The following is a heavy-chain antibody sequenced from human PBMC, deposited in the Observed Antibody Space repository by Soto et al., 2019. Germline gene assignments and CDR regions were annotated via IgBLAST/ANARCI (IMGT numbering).Heavy chain of an antibody. CDR2: INPSGGST. D-gene: IGHD3-3*01. V-gene: IGHV1-46*01. CDR3: ARATTISGVVGYYGMDV. CDR1: GYTFTSYY. J-gene: IGHJ6*02. Sequence: ASVKVSCKASGYTFTSYYMHWVRQAPGQGLEWMGIINPSGGSTSYAQKFQGRVTMTRDTSTSTVYMELSSLRSEDTAVYYCARATTISGVVGYYGMDVWGQGTTVTVSS.